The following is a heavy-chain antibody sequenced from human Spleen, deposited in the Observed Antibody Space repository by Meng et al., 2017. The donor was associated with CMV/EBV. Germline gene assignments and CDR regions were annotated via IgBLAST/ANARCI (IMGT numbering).Heavy chain of an antibody. CDR3: AGFGVTITNGLDV. CDR1: RFTFSSYG. D-gene: IGHD3-3*01. CDR2: MSYDGTNR. Sequence: GGSLRLSCAASRFTFSSYGMSWVRQAPGKGLESVAFMSYDGTNRSYADSVKGRFTISRDNGKNTLYLQISSLRVEDTAVYYCAGFGVTITNGLDVWGQGTTVTVSS. V-gene: IGHV3-30-3*01. J-gene: IGHJ6*02.